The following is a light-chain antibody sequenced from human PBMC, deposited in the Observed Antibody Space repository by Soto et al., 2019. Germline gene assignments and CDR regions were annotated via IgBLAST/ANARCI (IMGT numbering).Light chain of an antibody. CDR3: QQYNNWPPLT. Sequence: EIVMTQSPATLSVSPGERATLSCRASQSVSSNLAWYQQKPGQAPRLLIYGASTRATGIPARFSGSGSGTDFTLTISSLQSEDFPVYYCQQYNNWPPLTFGQGTRLQIK. J-gene: IGKJ5*01. V-gene: IGKV3-15*01. CDR1: QSVSSN. CDR2: GAS.